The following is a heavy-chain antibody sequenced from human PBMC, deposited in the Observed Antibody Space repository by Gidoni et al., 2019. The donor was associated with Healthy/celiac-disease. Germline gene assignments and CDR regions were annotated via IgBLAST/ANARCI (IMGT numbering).Heavy chain of an antibody. D-gene: IGHD3-10*01. CDR3: ERWGGSLLYFDY. CDR1: GFTFSSSS. V-gene: IGHV3-21*01. CDR2: ISSSSSYI. Sequence: ELQLVQSGGGLFKPGGSLTLSVAASGFTFSSSSMNWVRQAQGKGLEWVASISSSSSYIYYEDSVKGRFNISRDNAKNSMYLQRNSLRAEETAVYYCERWGGSLLYFDYWGQGTLVTVSS. J-gene: IGHJ4*02.